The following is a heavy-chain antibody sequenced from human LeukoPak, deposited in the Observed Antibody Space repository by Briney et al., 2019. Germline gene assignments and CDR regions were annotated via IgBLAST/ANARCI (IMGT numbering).Heavy chain of an antibody. CDR1: GFSISSNH. CDR3: TRDPPYPDFWSDF. D-gene: IGHD3-3*01. J-gene: IGHJ4*02. V-gene: IGHV3-53*01. Sequence: GGSLRLSCAASGFSISSNHMSWARQAPGKGLEWISLIFTDDTTNYADSVEGRFTISRDISKNTLYLQMNSLRAEDTAMYYCTRDPPYPDFWSDFWGQGTLVTVSS. CDR2: IFTDDTT.